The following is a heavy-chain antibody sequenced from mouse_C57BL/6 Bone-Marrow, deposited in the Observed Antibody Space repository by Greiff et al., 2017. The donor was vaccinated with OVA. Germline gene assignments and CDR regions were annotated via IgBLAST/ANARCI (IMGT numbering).Heavy chain of an antibody. Sequence: VQLQQSGPGLVQPSQSLSITCTVSGFSLTSYGVHWVRQSPGKGLEWLGVIWRGGSTDYNAAFMSRLSITKDNSKSQVFFKMNSLQADDTAIYYCAKNYYDYDGDFDYWGQGTTLTVSS. CDR3: AKNYYDYDGDFDY. D-gene: IGHD2-4*01. CDR1: GFSLTSYG. V-gene: IGHV2-5*01. J-gene: IGHJ2*01. CDR2: IWRGGST.